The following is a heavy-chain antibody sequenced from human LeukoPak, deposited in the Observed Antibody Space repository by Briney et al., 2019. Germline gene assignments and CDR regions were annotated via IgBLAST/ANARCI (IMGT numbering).Heavy chain of an antibody. CDR1: GFTFSRSA. Sequence: GGSLRLSCAVTGFTFSRSAMHWVRQAPGKGLEYVSAISGNGGSTYYANSVKGRFTISRDNSKNTLYLQMNSLRVEDTAVYYCVRGGAAAGLFDYWGRGTLVTVSS. D-gene: IGHD6-13*01. CDR2: ISGNGGST. V-gene: IGHV3-64*01. J-gene: IGHJ4*02. CDR3: VRGGAAAGLFDY.